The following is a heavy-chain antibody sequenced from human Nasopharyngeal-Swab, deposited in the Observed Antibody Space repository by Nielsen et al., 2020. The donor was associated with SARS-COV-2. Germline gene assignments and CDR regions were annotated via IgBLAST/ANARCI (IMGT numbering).Heavy chain of an antibody. CDR1: GFRFGTYW. D-gene: IGHD4-17*01. CDR2: INDDGSST. Sequence: GGSLRLSCAASGFRFGTYWMHWVRQAPGEGLMWVSQINDDGSSTNYADSVKGRFTISRDNTKNTLYLQMHSLRAEDTAVYFCTRNLRYFYWFDYWGQGTLVTVSS. CDR3: TRNLRYFYWFDY. V-gene: IGHV3-74*01. J-gene: IGHJ5*01.